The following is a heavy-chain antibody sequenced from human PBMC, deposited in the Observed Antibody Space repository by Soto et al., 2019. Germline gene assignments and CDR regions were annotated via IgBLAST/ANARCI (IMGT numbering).Heavy chain of an antibody. V-gene: IGHV3-23*01. CDR1: GFTFSSYA. CDR2: ISANGQGI. Sequence: PGGSLRLSCAASGFTFSSYALSWVRQAPGKGLEWVSAISANGQGIYYADSVRGRFTISSDNSKNTIFLHMDSLRAEDTAVYYCAKDRNYPRDYFHYWGQGTLVTVSS. CDR3: AKDRNYPRDYFHY. D-gene: IGHD1-7*01. J-gene: IGHJ4*02.